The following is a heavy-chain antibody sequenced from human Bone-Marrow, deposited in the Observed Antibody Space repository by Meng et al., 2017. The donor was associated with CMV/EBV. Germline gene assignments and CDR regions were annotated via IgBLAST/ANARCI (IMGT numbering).Heavy chain of an antibody. Sequence: GESLKISCAASGFTFSSYAMHWVRQAAGKGLEWVPVISYDGSAKYYADSVKVRFTISRDNAKNSLYLQMNSLRAEDTAVYYCARDRSKPLRIVVVPAGMDVWGQGTTVTVSS. CDR2: ISYDGSAK. V-gene: IGHV3-30*07. J-gene: IGHJ6*02. D-gene: IGHD2-2*01. CDR1: GFTFSSYA. CDR3: ARDRSKPLRIVVVPAGMDV.